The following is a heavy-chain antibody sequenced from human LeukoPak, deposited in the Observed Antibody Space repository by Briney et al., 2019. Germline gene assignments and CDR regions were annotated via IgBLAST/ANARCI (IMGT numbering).Heavy chain of an antibody. CDR2: ISGSGGST. D-gene: IGHD3-10*01. J-gene: IGHJ4*02. CDR3: ARTGSSGSYYSQSDY. CDR1: GFTFSSYA. V-gene: IGHV3-23*01. Sequence: LPGGSLRLSCAASGFTFSSYAMSWVRQAPGEGREWVSAISGSGGSTSYAQKFQGRVTMTRDTSTSTVYMELSSLRSEDTAVYYCARTGSSGSYYSQSDYWGQGTLVTVSS.